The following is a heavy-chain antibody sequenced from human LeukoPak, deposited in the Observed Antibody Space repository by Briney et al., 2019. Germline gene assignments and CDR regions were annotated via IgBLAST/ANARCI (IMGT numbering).Heavy chain of an antibody. CDR3: AKDPRGVVVVPAAIGWFDP. D-gene: IGHD2-2*01. V-gene: IGHV3-23*01. CDR1: GFTFSSYA. Sequence: GSLRLSCAASGFTFSSYAMSWVRQAPGKGLEWVSAISGSGGSTYYADSVKGRFTISRDNSKNTLYLQMNSLRAEDTAVYYCAKDPRGVVVVPAAIGWFDPWGQGTLVTVSS. CDR2: ISGSGGST. J-gene: IGHJ5*02.